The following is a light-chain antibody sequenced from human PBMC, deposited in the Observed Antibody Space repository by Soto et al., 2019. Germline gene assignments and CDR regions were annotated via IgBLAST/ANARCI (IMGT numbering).Light chain of an antibody. V-gene: IGLV2-8*01. CDR1: SSDVGGYRY. Sequence: QSVLTQPPSASGSPGQSVTISCTGTSSDVGGYRYVSWYQQHPGKAPKLIIYEVSKRPSGVPDRFSGSKSGNTASLTVSGLQAEDEADYYCNSYAGGSYVFGTGTKVTVL. CDR3: NSYAGGSYV. CDR2: EVS. J-gene: IGLJ1*01.